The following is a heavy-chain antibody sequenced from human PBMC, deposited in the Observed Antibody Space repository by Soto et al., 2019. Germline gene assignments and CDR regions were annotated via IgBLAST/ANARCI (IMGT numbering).Heavy chain of an antibody. CDR3: ENGKHYGDSAGSLQN. Sequence: PGGSLRLSCAASGFTFSTYAMNWVRQAPGKGLEWVSSMTGGGARTNYADSVKGRFTISRDNSKNTLYLQMSGLRADDTAVYYCENGKHYGDSAGSLQNWGQGALVTVS. J-gene: IGHJ1*01. D-gene: IGHD4-17*01. V-gene: IGHV3-23*01. CDR2: MTGGGART. CDR1: GFTFSTYA.